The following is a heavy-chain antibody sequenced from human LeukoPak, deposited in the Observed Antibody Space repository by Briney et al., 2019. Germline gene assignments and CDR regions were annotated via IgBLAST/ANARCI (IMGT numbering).Heavy chain of an antibody. CDR1: GFTFSSYM. V-gene: IGHV3-21*01. D-gene: IGHD3-3*01. J-gene: IGHJ3*02. CDR2: ISSGSSYI. CDR3: AIAVDSISGTVDTFDI. Sequence: PGGSLRLSCAASGFTFSSYMVTWLRQAPGKGLEWVSSISSGSSYIYYEDSVKGRFTISRDNGKNSLYLQMSSLRAEDTAVYYCAIAVDSISGTVDTFDIRGQGTMVTVSS.